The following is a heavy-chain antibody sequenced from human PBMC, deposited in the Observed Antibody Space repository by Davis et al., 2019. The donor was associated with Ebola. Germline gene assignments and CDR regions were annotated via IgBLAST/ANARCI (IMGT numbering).Heavy chain of an antibody. CDR3: RGDYYGSGRRENYFDY. V-gene: IGHV3-15*01. J-gene: IGHJ4*02. CDR2: IKSKADGGTA. Sequence: GGSLRLSCAASEFTFSGYAMSWGRQAPGKGLEWIGRIKSKADGGTADYAAPVEGKFTISRDDSKNTLYLQMNSLKTEDTAVYYCRGDYYGSGRRENYFDYWGQGTLVTVSS. D-gene: IGHD3-10*01. CDR1: EFTFSGYA.